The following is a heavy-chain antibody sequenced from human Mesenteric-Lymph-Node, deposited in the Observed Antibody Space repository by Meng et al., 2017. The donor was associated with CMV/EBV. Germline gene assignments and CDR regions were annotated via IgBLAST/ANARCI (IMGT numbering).Heavy chain of an antibody. D-gene: IGHD1-26*01. Sequence: GGSLRLSCAASEFTFDEYAMHWVRQVPGKGLEWVSGIGWNSRRIASADSVKGRFTISRDNAKNSLYLEMNSLRPEDTALYYCAKERGSSVGNYFDHWGQGALVTVSS. CDR1: EFTFDEYA. J-gene: IGHJ4*02. V-gene: IGHV3-9*01. CDR2: IGWNSRRI. CDR3: AKERGSSVGNYFDH.